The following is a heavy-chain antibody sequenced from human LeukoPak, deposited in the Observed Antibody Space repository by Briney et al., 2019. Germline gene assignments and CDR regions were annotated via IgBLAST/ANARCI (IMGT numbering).Heavy chain of an antibody. CDR2: IYYSGST. D-gene: IGHD6-13*01. V-gene: IGHV4-30-4*01. CDR1: GGSISSGDYY. CDR3: ARSSSSRGGWFDP. Sequence: PSETLSLTCTVSGGSISSGDYYWSWIRQPPGKGLEWIGYIYYSGSTNYNPSLKSRVTISVDTSKNQFSLKLSSVTAADTAVYYCARSSSSRGGWFDPWGQGTLVTVSS. J-gene: IGHJ5*02.